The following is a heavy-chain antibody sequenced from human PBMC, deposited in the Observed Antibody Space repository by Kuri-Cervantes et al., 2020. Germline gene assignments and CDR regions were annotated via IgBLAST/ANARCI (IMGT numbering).Heavy chain of an antibody. Sequence: GGSLRLSCAASGFTFDDYAMHWVRQAPGKGLEWVSLITWDGGSTYYADSVKGRFTISRDNSKNTLYLQMNSLRAEDTAVYYCAREKSDYAEDDAFDIWGQGTMVTVSS. CDR3: AREKSDYAEDDAFDI. CDR2: ITWDGGST. V-gene: IGHV3-43D*03. D-gene: IGHD4-17*01. CDR1: GFTFDDYA. J-gene: IGHJ3*02.